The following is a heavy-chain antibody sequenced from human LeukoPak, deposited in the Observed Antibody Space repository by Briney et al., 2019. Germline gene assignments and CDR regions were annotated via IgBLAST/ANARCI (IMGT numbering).Heavy chain of an antibody. CDR2: IIPIFGTA. D-gene: IGHD2-2*01. J-gene: IGHJ5*02. Sequence: GASVKVSCKASGGTFSSYAISWVRQAPGQGLEWMGGIIPIFGTANYAQKLQGRVTMTTDTSTSTAYMELRSLRSDDTAVYYCARVGVVVPAAWFDPWGQGTLVTVSS. CDR1: GGTFSSYA. CDR3: ARVGVVVPAAWFDP. V-gene: IGHV1-69*05.